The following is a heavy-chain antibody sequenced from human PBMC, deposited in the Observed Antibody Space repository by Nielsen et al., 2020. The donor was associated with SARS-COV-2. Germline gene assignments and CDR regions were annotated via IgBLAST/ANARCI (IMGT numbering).Heavy chain of an antibody. D-gene: IGHD3-9*01. J-gene: IGHJ3*01. Sequence: SETLSLTCAVYGGSFSGYCWSWVRQTPGKGLEWIGEIDHSGTTNLNPALNGRVTVSVNPSKNQFSLKMTSLTAADTAIYYCARAPNVDILTGDYADGFDVWGQGTGVTVSS. CDR1: GGSFSGYC. CDR3: ARAPNVDILTGDYADGFDV. CDR2: IDHSGTT. V-gene: IGHV4-34*01.